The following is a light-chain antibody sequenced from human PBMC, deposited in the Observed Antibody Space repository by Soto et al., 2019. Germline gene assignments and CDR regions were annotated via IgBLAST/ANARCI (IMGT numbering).Light chain of an antibody. J-gene: IGLJ2*01. CDR3: AAWDDSLNEGV. Sequence: QSALTQPPSASGSPGQSVTISCTGTSSDIGGYNSVSWYQQHPGKAPRLMIYEVNKRPSGVPDRFSGSKSGYTASLTVSGLQTEDEADYYCAAWDDSLNEGVFGGGTKLTVL. CDR2: EVN. V-gene: IGLV2-8*01. CDR1: SSDIGGYNS.